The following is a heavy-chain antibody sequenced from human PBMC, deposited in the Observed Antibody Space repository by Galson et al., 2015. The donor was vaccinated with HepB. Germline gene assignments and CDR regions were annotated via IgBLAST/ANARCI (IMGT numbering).Heavy chain of an antibody. Sequence: SVKVSCKASGYTFTSYAMHWVRQAPGQRLEWMGWINAGNGNTKYSQKFQGRVTITRDTSASTAYMELSSLRSEDTAVYYCARAYGSGNFLYWFDPWGQGTLVTVSS. V-gene: IGHV1-3*01. CDR2: INAGNGNT. CDR1: GYTFTSYA. CDR3: ARAYGSGNFLYWFDP. D-gene: IGHD3-10*01. J-gene: IGHJ5*02.